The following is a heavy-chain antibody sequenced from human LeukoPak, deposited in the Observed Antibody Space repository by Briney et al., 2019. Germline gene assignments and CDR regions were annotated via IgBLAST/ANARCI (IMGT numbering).Heavy chain of an antibody. CDR2: IVVGNGHT. Sequence: SVKVSCKASGFSFLTSTMQWVRQARGQRLEWMGWIVVGNGHTNYARKFQERVTITRDMSTNTAYMELNNLRSEDTAVYYCAADLGGAAAGNLDYWGQGTLVTVSS. CDR1: GFSFLTST. D-gene: IGHD6-13*01. V-gene: IGHV1-58*02. J-gene: IGHJ4*02. CDR3: AADLGGAAAGNLDY.